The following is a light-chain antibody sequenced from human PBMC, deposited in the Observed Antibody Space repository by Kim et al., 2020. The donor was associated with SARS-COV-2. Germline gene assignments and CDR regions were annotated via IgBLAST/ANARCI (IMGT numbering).Light chain of an antibody. Sequence: SVNSTCTLSSGHSSYAIAWHQQQPEKGPRYLMKLNSDGSHSKGDGIPDRFSGSSSGAERYLTISSLQSEDEADYYCQTWGTGIVVFGGGTKLTVL. CDR2: LNSDGSH. V-gene: IGLV4-69*01. CDR3: QTWGTGIVV. J-gene: IGLJ2*01. CDR1: SGHSSYA.